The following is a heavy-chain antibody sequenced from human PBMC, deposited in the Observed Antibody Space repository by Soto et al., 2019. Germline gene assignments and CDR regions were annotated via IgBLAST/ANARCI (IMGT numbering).Heavy chain of an antibody. J-gene: IGHJ6*02. V-gene: IGHV4-34*01. Sequence: SETLSLTCAVDGGSFSCYYWSWIRQPPGKGLEWIGEINHSGSTNYNPSLKSRVTISVDTSKNQFSLKLSSVTAADTAVYYCARADIVLVPAAKSYYYYGMDVWGQGTTVTVSS. CDR2: INHSGST. CDR1: GGSFSCYY. D-gene: IGHD2-2*01. CDR3: ARADIVLVPAAKSYYYYGMDV.